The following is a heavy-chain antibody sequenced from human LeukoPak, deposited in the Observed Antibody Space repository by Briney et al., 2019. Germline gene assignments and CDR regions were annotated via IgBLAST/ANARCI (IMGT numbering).Heavy chain of an antibody. CDR2: IYYSGST. CDR1: GGSISSSSYY. V-gene: IGHV4-39*07. CDR3: ARCRLRYLDWLSGNNWFDP. J-gene: IGHJ5*02. D-gene: IGHD3-9*01. Sequence: SETLSLTCTVSGGSISSSSYYWGWIRQPPGKGLEWIGSIYYSGSTYYNPSLKSRVTISVDTSKNQFSLKLSSVTAADTAVYYCARCRLRYLDWLSGNNWFDPWGQGTLVTVSS.